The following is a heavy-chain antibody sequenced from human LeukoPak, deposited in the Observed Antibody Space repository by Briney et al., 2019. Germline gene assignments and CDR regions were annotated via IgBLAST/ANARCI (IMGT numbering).Heavy chain of an antibody. D-gene: IGHD1-26*01. CDR2: IYSGGST. Sequence: GGSLRLSCAASGFTVSSNYMSWVRQAPGKGLEWVSVIYSGGSTYYADSVKGRFTISRHNSKNTLYLQMNSLRAEDTAVYYCARDLEYLGIVGANWFDPWGQGTLVTVSS. CDR3: ARDLEYLGIVGANWFDP. V-gene: IGHV3-53*04. CDR1: GFTVSSNY. J-gene: IGHJ5*02.